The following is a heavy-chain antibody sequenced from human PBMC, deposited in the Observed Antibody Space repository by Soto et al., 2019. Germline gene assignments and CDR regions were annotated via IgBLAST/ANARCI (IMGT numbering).Heavy chain of an antibody. V-gene: IGHV6-1*01. J-gene: IGHJ5*01. CDR1: GDSVSSNSVA. Sequence: SQTLSLTCAISGDSVSSNSVAWNWIRQSPSRGLEWLGRTYYRSKWYNDDAVSVKSRITINPDTSKNQFSLQLNSVTPEDTAVYYCARTLAYCSSTSCYAPWFDSWGQGTLVTVSS. D-gene: IGHD2-2*01. CDR3: ARTLAYCSSTSCYAPWFDS. CDR2: TYYRSKWYN.